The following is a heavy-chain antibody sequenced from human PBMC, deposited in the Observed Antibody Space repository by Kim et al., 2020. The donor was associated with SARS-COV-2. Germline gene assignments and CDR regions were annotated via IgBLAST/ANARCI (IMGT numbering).Heavy chain of an antibody. CDR3: ARDFGFGESTSDY. D-gene: IGHD3-10*01. Sequence: ASVKVSCKASGYTFTGYYMHWVRQAPGQGLEWMGRINPNSGGTNYAQKFQGRVTMTRDTSISTAYMELSRLRSDDTAVYYCARDFGFGESTSDYWGQGTLVTVSS. J-gene: IGHJ4*02. V-gene: IGHV1-2*06. CDR1: GYTFTGYY. CDR2: INPNSGGT.